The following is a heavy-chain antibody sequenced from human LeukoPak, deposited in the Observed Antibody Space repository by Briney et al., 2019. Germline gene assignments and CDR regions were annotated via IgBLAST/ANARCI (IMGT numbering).Heavy chain of an antibody. CDR3: AKGAPGMIVVVRDAFDI. D-gene: IGHD3-22*01. CDR1: GFTVSSNY. Sequence: GGSLRLSCAASGFTVSSNYMSWVRQAPGKGLEWVSVIYSGGSTYYADSVKGRFTISRDNSKNTLYLQMNSLRAEDTAVYYCAKGAPGMIVVVRDAFDIWGQGTMVTVSS. CDR2: IYSGGST. V-gene: IGHV3-66*01. J-gene: IGHJ3*02.